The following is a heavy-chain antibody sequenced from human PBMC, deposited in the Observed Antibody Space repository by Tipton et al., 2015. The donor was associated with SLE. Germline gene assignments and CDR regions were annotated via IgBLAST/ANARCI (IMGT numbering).Heavy chain of an antibody. Sequence: TLSLTCSVSGDSLSSNNYYWGWIRQSPAQGLEWIGTIHYAGGTYYNPSLRSRLTISVDTSENHFSLNLNSVTAADTAVYYCARGSRGVGFDVWGHGTTVIVSS. V-gene: IGHV4-39*07. D-gene: IGHD3-10*01. CDR2: IHYAGGT. CDR1: GDSLSSNNYY. CDR3: ARGSRGVGFDV. J-gene: IGHJ6*02.